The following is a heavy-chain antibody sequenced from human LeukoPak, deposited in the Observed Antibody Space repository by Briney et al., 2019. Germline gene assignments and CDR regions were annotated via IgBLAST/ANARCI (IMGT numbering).Heavy chain of an antibody. V-gene: IGHV5-51*01. Sequence: GESLKISCXGSGYSFTSYWIGWVRQMPGKGLVWMGLIHPVDSDTRYSPSFQGQVTMSADRSISTAYLQWSSLKASDTAMYYCARRLLGGSGSFDYWGQGTVVTVSS. CDR2: IHPVDSDT. CDR3: ARRLLGGSGSFDY. CDR1: GYSFTSYW. D-gene: IGHD3-10*01. J-gene: IGHJ4*02.